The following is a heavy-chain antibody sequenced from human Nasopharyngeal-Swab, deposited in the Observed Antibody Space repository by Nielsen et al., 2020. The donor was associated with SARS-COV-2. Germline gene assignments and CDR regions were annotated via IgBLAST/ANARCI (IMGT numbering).Heavy chain of an antibody. CDR3: ARNYYGDYPGDI. Sequence: GGSLRLSCAASGFTFSSYGMHWARQAPGKGLEWVAVISYDGSNKYYADSVKGRFTISRDNSKNTLYLQMNSLRAEDTAVYYCARNYYGDYPGDIWGQGTMVTVSS. D-gene: IGHD4-17*01. V-gene: IGHV3-30*03. J-gene: IGHJ3*02. CDR2: ISYDGSNK. CDR1: GFTFSSYG.